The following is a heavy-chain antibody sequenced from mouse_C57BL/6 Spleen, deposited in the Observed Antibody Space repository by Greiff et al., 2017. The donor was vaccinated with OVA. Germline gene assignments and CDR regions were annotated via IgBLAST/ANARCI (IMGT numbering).Heavy chain of an antibody. Sequence: QVQLQQPGAELVKPGASVKMSCKASGYTFTSYWITWVKQRPGQGLEWIGDIYPGSGSTNYNEKFKSKATLTVDTSSSTAYMQRSSLTSEDSAVYYCARRYGSSYYYAMDYWGQGTSVTVSS. CDR3: ARRYGSSYYYAMDY. D-gene: IGHD1-1*01. V-gene: IGHV1-55*01. J-gene: IGHJ4*01. CDR2: IYPGSGST. CDR1: GYTFTSYW.